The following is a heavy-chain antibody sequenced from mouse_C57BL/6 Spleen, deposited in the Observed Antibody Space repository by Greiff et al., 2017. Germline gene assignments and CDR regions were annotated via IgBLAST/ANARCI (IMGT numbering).Heavy chain of an antibody. V-gene: IGHV1-15*01. D-gene: IGHD1-1*01. J-gene: IGHJ1*03. Sequence: QVQLQQSGAELVRPGASVTLSCKASGYTFTDYEMHWVKQTPVHGLEWIGAIDPETGGTAYNQKFKGKAILTADKSSSTAYMELRSLTSEDSAVYYCIYYGSSYGYFDVWGTGTTVTVSS. CDR3: IYYGSSYGYFDV. CDR1: GYTFTDYE. CDR2: IDPETGGT.